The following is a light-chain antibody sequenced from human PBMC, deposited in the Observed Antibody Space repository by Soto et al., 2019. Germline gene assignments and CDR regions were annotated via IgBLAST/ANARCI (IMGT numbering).Light chain of an antibody. J-gene: IGLJ2*01. CDR2: DVS. CDR3: SSYTSSSTPHVV. Sequence: ALTQPASVSGSPGQSITISCTGTSSDVGGYNYVSWYQQHPGKAPKLMIYDVSNRPSVVSNRFSGSKSCNTASLTISGLQAEDEADYYCSSYTSSSTPHVVFGGGTKLTVL. CDR1: SSDVGGYNY. V-gene: IGLV2-14*01.